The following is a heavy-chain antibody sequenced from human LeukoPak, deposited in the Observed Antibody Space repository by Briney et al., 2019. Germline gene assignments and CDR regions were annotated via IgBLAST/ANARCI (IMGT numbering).Heavy chain of an antibody. CDR1: GGTFSSYA. CDR2: IIPIFGTA. V-gene: IGHV1-69*13. J-gene: IGHJ6*03. CDR3: ARDNGGTAMAYYYYYYMDV. Sequence: AASVKVSCKASGGTFSSYAISWVRQAPGQGLEWMGGIIPIFGTANYAQKFQGRVTITADESTSTAYMELSSLRSEDTAVYYCARDNGGTAMAYYYYYYMDVWGKGTTVTISS. D-gene: IGHD5-18*01.